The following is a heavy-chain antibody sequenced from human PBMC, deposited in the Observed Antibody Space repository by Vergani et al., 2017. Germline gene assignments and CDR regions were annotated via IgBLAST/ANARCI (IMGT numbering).Heavy chain of an antibody. CDR3: ARGLGYCXGGSCLIPILGYYYYMDV. D-gene: IGHD2-15*01. Sequence: QVQLQESGPGLVKPSETLSLTCTVSGGSISSYYWSWIRQPPGKGLEWIGYIYYSGSTNYNPSLKSRVTISVDTSKNQFSLKLSSVTAADTAVYYCARGLGYCXGGSCLIPILGYYYYMDVWGKGTTVTVSS. CDR2: IYYSGST. J-gene: IGHJ6*03. V-gene: IGHV4-59*01. CDR1: GGSISSYY.